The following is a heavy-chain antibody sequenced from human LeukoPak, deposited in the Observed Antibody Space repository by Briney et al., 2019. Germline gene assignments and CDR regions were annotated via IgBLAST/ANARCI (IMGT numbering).Heavy chain of an antibody. J-gene: IGHJ5*01. D-gene: IGHD3-10*01. V-gene: IGHV1-8*01. Sequence: EASVKVSCKVSGYTLTELSMHWVRQAAGQGLEWMGWMSPNSGNTGYAEKFQGRVTMTRNTSISTAYMELSSLRSEDTAVYYCARCDYYGSGSYQDSWGQGTLVTVSS. CDR1: GYTLTELS. CDR3: ARCDYYGSGSYQDS. CDR2: MSPNSGNT.